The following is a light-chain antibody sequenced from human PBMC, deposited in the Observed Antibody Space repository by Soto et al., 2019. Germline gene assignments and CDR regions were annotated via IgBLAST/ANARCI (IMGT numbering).Light chain of an antibody. CDR1: QDISNY. V-gene: IGKV1-33*01. CDR2: DAS. CDR3: QQYDNLPALT. Sequence: DIQMTQSPSSLSASVGDRVTITCQASQDISNYLNWYQQKPGKAPKLLIYDASNLETGVPSRFSGSGPGTDFTFTISSLQPEDIATYYCQQYDNLPALTFGGGTKVDIK. J-gene: IGKJ4*01.